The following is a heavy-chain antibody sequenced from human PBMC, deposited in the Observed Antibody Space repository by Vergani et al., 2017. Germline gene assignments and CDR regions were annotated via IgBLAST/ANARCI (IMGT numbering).Heavy chain of an antibody. CDR2: MSPNSGNT. Sequence: QVQLLQSGAEVREPGASVKVSCKASGYTFIHYDISWVRQASGQGLEWMGWMSPNSGNTGYAQKFQGRITMTRDTSISTAFMELSSLTSDDTAVYYCVGGSSSTSDFWGQGTLVTVSS. CDR3: VGGSSSTSDF. J-gene: IGHJ4*02. V-gene: IGHV1-8*01. D-gene: IGHD6-6*01. CDR1: GYTFIHYD.